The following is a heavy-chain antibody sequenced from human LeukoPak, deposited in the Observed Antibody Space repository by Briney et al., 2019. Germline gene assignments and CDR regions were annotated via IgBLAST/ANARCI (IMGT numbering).Heavy chain of an antibody. CDR1: GGSISSYY. V-gene: IGHV4-59*08. Sequence: TSETLSLTCTVSGGSISSYYWSWIRQPPGKGLEWIEYIYYSGSTNYNPSLKSRVTISVDTSKNQFSLKLSSVTAADTAVYYCARQGGGFWYFDLWGRGTLVTVSS. CDR3: ARQGGGFWYFDL. CDR2: IYYSGST. D-gene: IGHD6-25*01. J-gene: IGHJ2*01.